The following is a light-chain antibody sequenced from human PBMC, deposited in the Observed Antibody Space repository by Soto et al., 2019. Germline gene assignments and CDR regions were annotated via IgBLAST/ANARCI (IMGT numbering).Light chain of an antibody. V-gene: IGKV1-39*01. CDR2: AAS. Sequence: DSPITQSPSSLSASVGDRVTITCRASQSISRYLNWYQQKPGKAPKLLIYAASSFQSGVPSRFSGSGSGTDFTLTISSLQPEDFATYDCQQRYSTLPCTLGQGNKVE. J-gene: IGKJ1*01. CDR1: QSISRY. CDR3: QQRYSTLPCT.